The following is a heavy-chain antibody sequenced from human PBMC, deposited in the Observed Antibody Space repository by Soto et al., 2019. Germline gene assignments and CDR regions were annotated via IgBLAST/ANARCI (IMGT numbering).Heavy chain of an antibody. Sequence: EVQLVESGGGLVQPGGSLRLSCAASGFTFSSYWMHWVRQAPGKGLVWVSRINSDGSSTSYADSVKGRFTISRDNAKNTLYLQMNSLRGEDTAVYYCARDGPITMGEDWFDPWGQGTLVTVSS. J-gene: IGHJ5*02. V-gene: IGHV3-74*01. CDR1: GFTFSSYW. CDR2: INSDGSST. D-gene: IGHD3-10*01. CDR3: ARDGPITMGEDWFDP.